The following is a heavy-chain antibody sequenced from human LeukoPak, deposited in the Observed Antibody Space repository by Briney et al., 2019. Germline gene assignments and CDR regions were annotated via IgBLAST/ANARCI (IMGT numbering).Heavy chain of an antibody. D-gene: IGHD3/OR15-3a*01. CDR3: ARGPWAGYGPHFDY. CDR1: GGTFSSYA. J-gene: IGHJ4*02. CDR2: IIPILGIA. Sequence: ASVKVSCKASGGTFSSYAISWVRQAPGLGLEWMGRIIPILGIANYAQKFQGRVTITADKSTSTAYMELSSLRSEDTAVYYCARGPWAGYGPHFDYWGQGTLVTVSS. V-gene: IGHV1-69*04.